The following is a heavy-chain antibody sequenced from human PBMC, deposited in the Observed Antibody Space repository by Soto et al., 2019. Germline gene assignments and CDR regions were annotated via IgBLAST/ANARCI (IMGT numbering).Heavy chain of an antibody. CDR3: AREYSNSPEAFDF. D-gene: IGHD6-6*01. CDR2: IYYTGST. Sequence: QVQLQESGPGLVKPSETLSLTCTVSGVSVNNDNYYWSWIRQPPGKGLEWIGYIYYTGSTTYNPYLKSRVTISLDTSRNHFSLSLSSVTAADTAVFYCAREYSNSPEAFDFWGRGTLVTVSS. J-gene: IGHJ4*02. CDR1: GVSVNNDNYY. V-gene: IGHV4-61*03.